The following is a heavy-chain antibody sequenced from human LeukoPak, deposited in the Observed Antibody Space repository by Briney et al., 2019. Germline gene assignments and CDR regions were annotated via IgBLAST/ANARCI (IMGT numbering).Heavy chain of an antibody. V-gene: IGHV1-2*02. CDR3: ARAWLRLNPYFDY. J-gene: IGHJ4*02. Sequence: ASVKVPCKVSGYTLTELSMHWVRQAPGQGLEWMGWINPNSGGTNYAQKFQGRVTMTRDTSISTSYMELSRLRSDDTAVYYCARAWLRLNPYFDYWGQGTLVTVSS. CDR2: INPNSGGT. CDR1: GYTLTELS. D-gene: IGHD5-12*01.